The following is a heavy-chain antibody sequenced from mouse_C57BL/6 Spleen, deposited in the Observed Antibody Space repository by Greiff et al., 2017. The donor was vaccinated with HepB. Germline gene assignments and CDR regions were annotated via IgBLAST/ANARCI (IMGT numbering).Heavy chain of an antibody. J-gene: IGHJ1*03. D-gene: IGHD1-1*01. Sequence: EVQLQQSGTVLARPGASVKMSCKTSGYTFTSYWMHWVKQRPGQGLEWIGAIYPGNSDTSYNQKFKGKAKLTAVTSASTAYMELSSLTNEDSAVYYCKRLYYYYWYFDVWGTGTTVTVSS. V-gene: IGHV1-5*01. CDR3: KRLYYYYWYFDV. CDR2: IYPGNSDT. CDR1: GYTFTSYW.